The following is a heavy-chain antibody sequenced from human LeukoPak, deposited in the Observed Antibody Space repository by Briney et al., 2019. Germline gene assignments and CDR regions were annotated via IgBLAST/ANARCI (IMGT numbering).Heavy chain of an antibody. CDR1: GYTFTDYY. D-gene: IGHD4-23*01. CDR3: ARELRSVETPRYNYFDY. J-gene: IGHJ4*02. Sequence: SVKVSCKASGYTFTDYYIHWVRQAPGQGLEWVGIINGSFGSTTYAQSFQGRVAMTRDTSTSTVYMELSGLRSEDTAVYYCARELRSVETPRYNYFDYWGQGTLVTVSS. CDR2: INGSFGST. V-gene: IGHV1-46*01.